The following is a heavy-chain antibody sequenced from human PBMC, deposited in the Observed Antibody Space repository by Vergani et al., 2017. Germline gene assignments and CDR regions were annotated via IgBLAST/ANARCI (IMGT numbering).Heavy chain of an antibody. D-gene: IGHD1-1*01. CDR2: INAGNGNT. J-gene: IGHJ5*02. CDR3: AREGAQLRGWFDP. CDR1: GYTFTSYA. Sequence: QVQLVQSGAEVKKPGASVKVSCKASGYTFTSYAMHWVRQAPGQRLEWMGWINAGNGNTKYSQKFQGRVTITRDTSASTAYMELSSLRSEDTAVYDCAREGAQLRGWFDPWGQGTLVTVSS. V-gene: IGHV1-3*01.